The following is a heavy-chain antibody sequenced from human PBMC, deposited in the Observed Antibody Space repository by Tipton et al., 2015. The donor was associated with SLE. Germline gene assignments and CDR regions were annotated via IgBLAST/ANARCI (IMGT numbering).Heavy chain of an antibody. CDR3: ARGGGSYYDY. J-gene: IGHJ4*02. V-gene: IGHV4-38-2*01. CDR2: IDHSETT. Sequence: TLSLTCAVSGYSISRSYYWAWIRQPPGKGLEWIGSIDHSETTYSNPSLKSRVTISVDTSRNQVSLKLTSVTAADTAVYYCARGGGSYYDYWGQGTLVTVSS. CDR1: GYSISRSYY. D-gene: IGHD1-26*01.